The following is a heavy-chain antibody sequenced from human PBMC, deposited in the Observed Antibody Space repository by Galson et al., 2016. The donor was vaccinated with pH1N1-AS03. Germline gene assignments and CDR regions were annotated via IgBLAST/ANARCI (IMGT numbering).Heavy chain of an antibody. J-gene: IGHJ4*02. CDR3: AKENWGPEY. CDR2: FAGSDEKT. Sequence: SLRLSCAVSQSIFSKYQMSWVRQAPGKGLEWVSTFAGSDEKTYYADSVKGRFTISKDNSKNTLYLQMNTLRAEDTAVYYCAKENWGPEYWGQGTLVTVSS. V-gene: IGHV3-23*01. CDR1: QSIFSKYQ. D-gene: IGHD7-27*01.